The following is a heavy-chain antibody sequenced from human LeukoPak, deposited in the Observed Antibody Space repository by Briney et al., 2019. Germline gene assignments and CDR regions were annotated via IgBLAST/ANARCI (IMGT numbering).Heavy chain of an antibody. J-gene: IGHJ3*02. CDR2: IYPGDSDT. D-gene: IGHD3-9*01. CDR1: GYSFTSYW. V-gene: IGHV5-51*01. CDR3: ARVHYDILTGYYSAFDI. Sequence: ESLKISCKGSGYSFTSYWIGWVRQMPGKGLEWMGIIYPGDSDTRYSPSFQGQVTISADKSISTAYLQWSSLKASDTAMYYCARVHYDILTGYYSAFDIWGQGTMVTVSS.